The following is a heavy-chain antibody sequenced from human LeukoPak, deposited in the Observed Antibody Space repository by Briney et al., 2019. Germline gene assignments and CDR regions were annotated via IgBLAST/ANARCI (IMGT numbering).Heavy chain of an antibody. J-gene: IGHJ4*02. D-gene: IGHD5-24*01. CDR3: ARDLLATINY. CDR2: ISGSGGST. V-gene: IGHV3-23*01. CDR1: GFTFSSHA. Sequence: GGSLRLSCAASGFTFSSHAMSWVRQAPGKGLEWVSAISGSGGSTYYADSVKGRFTISRDNAKNSLYLQMNSLRAEDTAVYYCARDLLATINYWGQGTLVTVSS.